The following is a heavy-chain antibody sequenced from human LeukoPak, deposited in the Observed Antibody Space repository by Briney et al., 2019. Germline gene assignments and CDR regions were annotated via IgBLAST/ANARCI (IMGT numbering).Heavy chain of an antibody. J-gene: IGHJ3*02. D-gene: IGHD6-19*01. CDR1: GFTFSSYG. CDR3: ARDRGQWLVRDAFDI. CDR2: IWYDGSNK. Sequence: GGSLRLSCAASGFTFSSYGMHWVRQAPGKGLEWVAVIWYDGSNKYYADSVKGRFTISRDNSKNTLYLQMNSLRAEDTAVYYCARDRGQWLVRDAFDIWGQGTMVTVS. V-gene: IGHV3-33*01.